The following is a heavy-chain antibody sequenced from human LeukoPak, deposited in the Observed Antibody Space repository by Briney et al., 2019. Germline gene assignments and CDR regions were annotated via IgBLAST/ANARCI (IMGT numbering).Heavy chain of an antibody. V-gene: IGHV3-23*01. CDR3: AKDPAEYSSPLGWFDP. D-gene: IGHD6-13*01. Sequence: AGGSLRLSCAASGLTFSSYAMSWVRQAPGKGLEWVSAISGSGGSTYYADSVKCRFTISRDNSKNTLYLQMNSLRAEDTAVYYCAKDPAEYSSPLGWFDPWGQGTLVTVSS. J-gene: IGHJ5*02. CDR2: ISGSGGST. CDR1: GLTFSSYA.